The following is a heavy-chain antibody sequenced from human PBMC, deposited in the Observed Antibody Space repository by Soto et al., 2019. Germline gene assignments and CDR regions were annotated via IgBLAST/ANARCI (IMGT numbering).Heavy chain of an antibody. D-gene: IGHD3-10*01. CDR2: IYYSGST. V-gene: IGHV4-31*03. CDR1: GCSISSGDYY. CDR3: ARANVLLWFGELYY. J-gene: IGHJ4*02. Sequence: QVQLQESGPGLVKPSQTLSLTCTVSGCSISSGDYYWSWIRQHPGKSLEWIGYIYYSGSTYYNPSLKRRVTISVDTSKNQFSLKLSSMTAADTAVYYCARANVLLWFGELYYWGQGTLVTVSS.